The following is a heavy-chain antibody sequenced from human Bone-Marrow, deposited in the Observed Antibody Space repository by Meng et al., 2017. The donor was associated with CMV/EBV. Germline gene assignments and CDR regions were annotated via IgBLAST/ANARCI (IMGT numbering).Heavy chain of an antibody. D-gene: IGHD5-12*01. CDR1: GFTFSSDA. Sequence: APGFTFSSDAMSWVRQAPGKGLEWVSSIDNSGRNTDYADSLKGRFTISRDNSKNTLFLQMNSLRAEDTALYYCAKDRNSGWNFFDHWGQGALVTVSS. CDR3: AKDRNSGWNFFDH. V-gene: IGHV3-23*01. J-gene: IGHJ4*02. CDR2: IDNSGRNT.